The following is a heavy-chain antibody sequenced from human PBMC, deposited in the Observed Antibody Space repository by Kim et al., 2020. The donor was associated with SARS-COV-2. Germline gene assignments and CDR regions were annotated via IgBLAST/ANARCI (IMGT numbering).Heavy chain of an antibody. Sequence: SETLSLTCAVYGGSFSGYYWSWIRQPPGKGLEWIGEINHSGSTNYNPSLKSRVTISVDTSKNQFSLKLSSVTAADTAVYYCARRESTSPITMIVVATSGRAFDIWGQGTMVTVSS. V-gene: IGHV4-34*01. CDR3: ARRESTSPITMIVVATSGRAFDI. CDR1: GGSFSGYY. J-gene: IGHJ3*02. CDR2: INHSGST. D-gene: IGHD3-22*01.